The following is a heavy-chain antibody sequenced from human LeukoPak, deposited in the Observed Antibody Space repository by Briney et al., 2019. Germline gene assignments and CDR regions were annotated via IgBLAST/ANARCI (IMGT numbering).Heavy chain of an antibody. CDR2: TSDDGSAK. D-gene: IGHD4-17*01. CDR3: ARAPGGFHGDYSPIGY. CDR1: GFTFSSYA. J-gene: IGHJ4*02. Sequence: GGSLRLSCAASGFTFSSYAMHWVRQAPGKGLQWLALTSDDGSAKYYADPVKGRFTISRDNSQNTLYLQMNSLRAEETAMYYCARAPGGFHGDYSPIGYWGQGTLVTVSS. V-gene: IGHV3-30-3*01.